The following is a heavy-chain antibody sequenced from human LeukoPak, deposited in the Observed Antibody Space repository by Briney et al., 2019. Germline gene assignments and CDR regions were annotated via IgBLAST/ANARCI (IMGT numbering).Heavy chain of an antibody. J-gene: IGHJ4*02. CDR3: ARSSVALRRYFDY. CDR2: IYHSGST. V-gene: IGHV4-59*12. D-gene: IGHD6-19*01. CDR1: GGSISSYY. Sequence: SGTLSLTCTVSGGSISSYYWSWIRQPPGKGLEWIGYIYHSGSTYYSPSLKSRVTISVDRSKNQSSLKLSSVTAADTAVYYCARSSVALRRYFDYWGQGTLVTVSS.